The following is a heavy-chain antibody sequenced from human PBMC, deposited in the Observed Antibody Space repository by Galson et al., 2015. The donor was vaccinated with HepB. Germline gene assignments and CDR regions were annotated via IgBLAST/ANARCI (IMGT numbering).Heavy chain of an antibody. V-gene: IGHV3-49*03. J-gene: IGHJ4*02. CDR2: IRSKAYGGTT. Sequence: SLRLSCAASGFTFGDYAMSWFRQAPGKGLEWVGFIRSKAYGGTTEYAASVKGRFTISRDDSKSIAYLQMNSLKTEDTAVYYCTSCPHSSGWYCGYWGQGTLVTVSS. D-gene: IGHD6-19*01. CDR1: GFTFGDYA. CDR3: TSCPHSSGWYCGY.